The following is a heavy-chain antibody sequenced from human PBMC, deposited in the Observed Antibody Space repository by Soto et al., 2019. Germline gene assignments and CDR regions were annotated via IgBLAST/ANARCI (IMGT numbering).Heavy chain of an antibody. D-gene: IGHD3-3*01. V-gene: IGHV1-69*12. CDR3: ARGTRRDFGVVNPFSYYYGMDV. J-gene: IGHJ6*02. Sequence: QVQLVQSGAEVKKPGSSVKVSCKASGGTFSRYAISWVRQAPGQGLEWMGGIIPIVGTANYAQKFQGRVTITADESTSTAYMELSSLRSEDTALYYCARGTRRDFGVVNPFSYYYGMDVWGQGTTVTVSS. CDR1: GGTFSRYA. CDR2: IIPIVGTA.